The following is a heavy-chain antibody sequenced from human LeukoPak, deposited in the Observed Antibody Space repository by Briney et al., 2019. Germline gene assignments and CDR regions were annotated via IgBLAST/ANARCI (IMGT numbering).Heavy chain of an antibody. Sequence: GGSLRLSCAASGLTFSSYSMNWVRQAPGKGLEWVSSISSSSSYIYYADSVKGRFTISRDNAKNSLYLQMNSLRAEDTAVYYCASDIVATIDQSLRDYWGQGTLVTVSS. D-gene: IGHD5-12*01. CDR3: ASDIVATIDQSLRDY. J-gene: IGHJ4*02. CDR1: GLTFSSYS. V-gene: IGHV3-21*01. CDR2: ISSSSSYI.